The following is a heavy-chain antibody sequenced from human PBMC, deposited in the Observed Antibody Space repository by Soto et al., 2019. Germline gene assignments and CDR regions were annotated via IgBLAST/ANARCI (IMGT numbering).Heavy chain of an antibody. V-gene: IGHV3-11*01. CDR3: ARGRYCSGGSCPPGGYFDL. CDR2: ISSCGSTK. CDR1: GFTFSDYY. Sequence: QVQLVESGGGLVKPGGSLRLSCAASGFTFSDYYMSWIRQAPGKGLEWVSYISSCGSTKYYADSVKGRLSISTDNAKNSMYLQINSLRAEHTAVNYCARGRYCSGGSCPPGGYFDLWGRGTLVTVSS. D-gene: IGHD2-15*01. J-gene: IGHJ2*01.